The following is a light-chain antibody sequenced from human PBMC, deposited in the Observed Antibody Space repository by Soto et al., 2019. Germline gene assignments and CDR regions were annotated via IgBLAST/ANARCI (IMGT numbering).Light chain of an antibody. CDR2: EVI. J-gene: IGLJ1*01. CDR3: SSYAGSNNFV. Sequence: QSALTQPPSASGSPGQSVTISCIGTSSDVGGYNYVSWYQHHPGKAPKLMIYEVIKRPSGVPDRFFGSKSGNTASLTVAGLQAEDEADYYCSSYAGSNNFVFGTGTQLTVL. V-gene: IGLV2-8*01. CDR1: SSDVGGYNY.